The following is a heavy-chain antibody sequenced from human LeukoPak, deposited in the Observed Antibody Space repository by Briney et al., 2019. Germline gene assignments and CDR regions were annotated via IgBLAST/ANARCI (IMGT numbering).Heavy chain of an antibody. J-gene: IGHJ4*02. CDR1: GYRFTDYW. D-gene: IGHD3-3*02. CDR3: ATGRAFDPAY. Sequence: GESLKISCNGSGYRFTDYWIGWVRQMPGKGPERMGIIYPADPDTRYSPSLQGQVTNPADKSISTPYLQWSSLKASDTAMYYCATGRAFDPAYWGQGTLVTVSS. CDR2: IYPADPDT. V-gene: IGHV5-51*01.